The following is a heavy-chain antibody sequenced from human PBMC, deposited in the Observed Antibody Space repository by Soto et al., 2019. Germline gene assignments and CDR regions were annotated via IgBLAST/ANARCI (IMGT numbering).Heavy chain of an antibody. J-gene: IGHJ4*02. CDR2: INPNRGDT. CDR1: GYTFTGYH. D-gene: IGHD3-10*01. CDR3: ARRECDTVNCPLYFDY. V-gene: IGHV1-2*02. Sequence: QVQLVQSGAEVKKPGASVTVSCKASGYTFTGYHMHWVRQAPGQGLEWMGWINPNRGDTSYSQRFQGRDTLTSGTSISTGYMELSGLISAYTALNFCARRECDTVNCPLYFDYWGKGALVTVSS.